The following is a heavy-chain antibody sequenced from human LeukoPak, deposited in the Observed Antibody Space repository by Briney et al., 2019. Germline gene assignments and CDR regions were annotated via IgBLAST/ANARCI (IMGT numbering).Heavy chain of an antibody. J-gene: IGHJ4*02. CDR3: ASDLQWTLWY. V-gene: IGHV3-7*01. CDR2: IKQDGSEK. D-gene: IGHD4-11*01. CDR1: GFTFSSYW. Sequence: GGSLRLSCAAPGFTFSSYWMSWVRQAPGKGLEWVANIKQDGSEKYYVDSVKGRFTISRDNAKNSLYLLMNSLRAEDTAVYYCASDLQWTLWYWGQGTLVTVSS.